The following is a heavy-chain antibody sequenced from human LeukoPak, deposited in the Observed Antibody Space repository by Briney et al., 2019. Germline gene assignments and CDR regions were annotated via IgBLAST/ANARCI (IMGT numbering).Heavy chain of an antibody. Sequence: GGSLRLSCAASGFTFSSYSMKWVRQAPGEGLEWGSYINSSSSTIYYADSVKGRFTISRDNAKNSLYLQMNSLRAEDTAVYYCARGLIMYDFWSGYSTFDYWGQGTLVTVSS. CDR2: INSSSSTI. J-gene: IGHJ4*02. CDR3: ARGLIMYDFWSGYSTFDY. V-gene: IGHV3-48*04. D-gene: IGHD3-3*01. CDR1: GFTFSSYS.